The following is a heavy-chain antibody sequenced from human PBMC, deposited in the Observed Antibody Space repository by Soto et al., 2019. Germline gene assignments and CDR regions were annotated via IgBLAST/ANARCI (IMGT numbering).Heavy chain of an antibody. V-gene: IGHV3-72*01. CDR1: GFTFSDHY. J-gene: IGHJ4*02. CDR2: VRNRANSYST. Sequence: EVQLGESGGGLVQPGGSLRLSCAASGFTFSDHYMDWVRQAPGKGLEWVGRVRNRANSYSTQYAASVKGRVTISRDDSKKSLYLQMNSLKAEDTAMYYCARASSNYYFDYWGQGTLVTVSS. D-gene: IGHD2-8*01. CDR3: ARASSNYYFDY.